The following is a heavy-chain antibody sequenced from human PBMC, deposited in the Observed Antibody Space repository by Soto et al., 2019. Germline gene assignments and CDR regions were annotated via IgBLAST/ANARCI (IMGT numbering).Heavy chain of an antibody. V-gene: IGHV1-69*12. CDR2: IIPIFGTA. D-gene: IGHD6-19*01. J-gene: IGHJ6*02. CDR1: GGTFSSYA. Sequence: QVQLVQSGAEVKKPGSSVKVSCKASGGTFSSYAISWVRQAPGQGLEWMGGIIPIFGTANYAQKFQGRVTITADESMSTAYMELSSLRSEDTAVYYCARGELGSGWYEYYYGMDVWGQGTTVTVSS. CDR3: ARGELGSGWYEYYYGMDV.